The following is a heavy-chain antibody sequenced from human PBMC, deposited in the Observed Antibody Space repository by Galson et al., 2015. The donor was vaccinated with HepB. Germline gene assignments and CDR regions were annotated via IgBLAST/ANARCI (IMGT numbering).Heavy chain of an antibody. V-gene: IGHV1-8*01. J-gene: IGHJ4*02. CDR1: GYIFTSYD. CDR3: ARFSAWSHFDF. Sequence: SVKVSCKASGYIFTSYDINWVRQATGQGLEWMGWTNPNSGNAGYAQKFQGRVTMTRDISTSTAYMELSSLRFDDTAVYYCARFSAWSHFDFWGQGTLVTVPP. CDR2: TNPNSGNA. D-gene: IGHD6-19*01.